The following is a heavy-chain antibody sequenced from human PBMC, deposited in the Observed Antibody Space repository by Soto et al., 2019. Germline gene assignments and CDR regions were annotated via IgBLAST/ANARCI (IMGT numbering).Heavy chain of an antibody. V-gene: IGHV1-18*01. J-gene: IGHJ4*02. Sequence: QVQLVQSGSEVKKPGASVKVSCKASGYTVASYAISWMRQAPGQGLEWMGWISAYNGNTNDAQKLQGRVTMTTDTSTRTAYMELRSLRSDDTAVYYCARDPPPPDYWGQGTLVTVSS. CDR1: GYTVASYA. CDR3: ARDPPPPDY. CDR2: ISAYNGNT.